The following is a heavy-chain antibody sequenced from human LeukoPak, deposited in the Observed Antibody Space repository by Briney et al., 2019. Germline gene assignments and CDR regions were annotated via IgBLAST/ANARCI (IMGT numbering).Heavy chain of an antibody. V-gene: IGHV3-30*18. D-gene: IGHD1-1*01. J-gene: IGHJ4*02. Sequence: GGPLSPPCPAPGFTFSSYGMPWAPKPPAKGLEWVAVISYDGSNKYYADSVKGRFTIYRDNSKNTLYLQMNSLRAEDTAVYYCAKSNEIYFDYWGQGTLVTVSS. CDR1: GFTFSSYG. CDR2: ISYDGSNK. CDR3: AKSNEIYFDY.